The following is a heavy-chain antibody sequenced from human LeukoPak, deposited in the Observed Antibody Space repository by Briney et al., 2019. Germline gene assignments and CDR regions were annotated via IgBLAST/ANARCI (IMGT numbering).Heavy chain of an antibody. Sequence: GASVKVSCKSYGYTFTNEPLNWVRQAPGQGLEWMGWINPNSGGTNYAQKFQGRVTMTRDTSISTAYMELSRLRSDDTAVYYCARGRMTWRFYFDYWGQGTLVTVSS. J-gene: IGHJ4*02. D-gene: IGHD3-3*01. CDR1: GYTFTNEP. CDR2: INPNSGGT. CDR3: ARGRMTWRFYFDY. V-gene: IGHV1-2*02.